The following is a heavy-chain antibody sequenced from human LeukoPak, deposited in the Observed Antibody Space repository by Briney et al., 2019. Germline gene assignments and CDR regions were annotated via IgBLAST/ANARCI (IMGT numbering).Heavy chain of an antibody. V-gene: IGHV3-30*18. CDR3: AKGYGSGSYFDY. CDR2: ISYDGSNK. J-gene: IGHJ4*02. D-gene: IGHD3-10*01. Sequence: GRSLRLSCAASGFTFSSYGMHWVRQAPGKGLEWVAVISYDGSNKCYADSVKGRFTISRDNSKNTLYLQMNSLRAEDTAVYYCAKGYGSGSYFDYWGQGTLVTVSS. CDR1: GFTFSSYG.